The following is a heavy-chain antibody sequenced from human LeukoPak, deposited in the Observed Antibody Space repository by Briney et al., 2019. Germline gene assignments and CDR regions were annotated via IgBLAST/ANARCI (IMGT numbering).Heavy chain of an antibody. CDR2: INPNSGST. CDR3: ARGEMIVGANNIPFDY. Sequence: ASVKVSCKASGYTFTGYYMHWVRQAPGQGLEWMGWINPNSGSTSYAQKFQGRVTMTRDTSTSTVYMELSSLRSDDTAVYYCARGEMIVGANNIPFDYWGQGTLVTVSS. CDR1: GYTFTGYY. D-gene: IGHD1-26*01. J-gene: IGHJ4*02. V-gene: IGHV1-2*02.